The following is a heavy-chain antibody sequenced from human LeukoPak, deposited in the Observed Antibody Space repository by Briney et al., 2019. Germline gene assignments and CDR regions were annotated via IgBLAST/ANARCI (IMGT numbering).Heavy chain of an antibody. CDR1: GFTVSSNY. CDR3: ARDTSGSYDY. CDR2: IYSGGST. J-gene: IGHJ4*02. D-gene: IGHD1-26*01. Sequence: GGSLRLSCAASGFTVSSNYMSWVRQAPGKGLEWVSVIYSGGSTYYADSVKGRFTISRDNSKNTLYLQMYSLRAEDTAVYYCARDTSGSYDYWGQGTLVTGSS. V-gene: IGHV3-66*01.